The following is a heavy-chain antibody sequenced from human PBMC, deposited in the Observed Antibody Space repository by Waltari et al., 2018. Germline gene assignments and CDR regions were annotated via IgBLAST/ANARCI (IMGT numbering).Heavy chain of an antibody. V-gene: IGHV4-34*01. CDR2: INHSGST. CDR3: ARSLEVQYGMDV. CDR1: GGSFSGYY. J-gene: IGHJ6*02. D-gene: IGHD1-1*01. Sequence: QVQLQQWGAGLLKPSETLSLTCAVYGGSFSGYYWSWTRQPPGKGLEWIGEINHSGSTNYNPSLKSRVTISVDTSKNQFSLKLSSVTAADTAVYYCARSLEVQYGMDVWGQGTTVTVSS.